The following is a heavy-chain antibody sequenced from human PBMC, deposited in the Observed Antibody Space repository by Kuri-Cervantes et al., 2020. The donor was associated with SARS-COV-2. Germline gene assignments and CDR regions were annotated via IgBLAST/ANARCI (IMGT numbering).Heavy chain of an antibody. CDR2: IWYDGTYK. D-gene: IGHD2-15*01. V-gene: IGHV3-33*01. J-gene: IGHJ4*02. CDR1: GFTFSNYG. CDR3: VRDYCSGGSCYGFDS. Sequence: GGSLRLSCVVSGFTFSNYGKHWVRQTPSRGLEWVAIIWYDGTYKYYADSVEGRFSISRDNSKNSLYLQMNNLRAEDTALYYCVRDYCSGGSCYGFDSWGQGTLVTVSS.